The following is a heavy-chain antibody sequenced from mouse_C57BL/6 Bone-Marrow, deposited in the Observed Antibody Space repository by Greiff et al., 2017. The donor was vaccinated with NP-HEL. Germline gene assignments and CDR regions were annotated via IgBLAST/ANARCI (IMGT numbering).Heavy chain of an antibody. J-gene: IGHJ4*01. V-gene: IGHV1-54*01. CDR2: INPGSGGT. Sequence: VQRVESGAELVRPGTSVKVSCKASGYAFTNYLIEWVKQRPGQGLEWIGVINPGSGGTNYNEKFKGKATLTADKSSSTAYMQLSSLTSEDSAVYFCASYYGSSYDAMDYWGQGTSVTVSS. CDR1: GYAFTNYL. CDR3: ASYYGSSYDAMDY. D-gene: IGHD1-1*01.